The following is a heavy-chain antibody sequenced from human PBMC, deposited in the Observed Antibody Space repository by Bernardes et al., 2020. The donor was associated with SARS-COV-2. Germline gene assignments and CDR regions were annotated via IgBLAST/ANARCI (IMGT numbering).Heavy chain of an antibody. Sequence: ASVKVSCKASGYTFTSYSISWVRQAPGQGLEWMGGISAYKGNTNYAQKLQGRVSMTTDASASTAYMELRSLRSDDTAVYYCARGAWVKGGYFDYWGQGTLVTVSS. V-gene: IGHV1-18*01. D-gene: IGHD2-21*01. CDR1: GYTFTSYS. CDR3: ARGAWVKGGYFDY. J-gene: IGHJ4*02. CDR2: ISAYKGNT.